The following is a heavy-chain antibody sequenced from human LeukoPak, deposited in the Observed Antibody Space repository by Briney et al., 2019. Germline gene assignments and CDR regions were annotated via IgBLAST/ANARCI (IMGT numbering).Heavy chain of an antibody. Sequence: GGSLRLSCAVSGITLSNYAMSWVRQAPGKGLEWVAGISGRGGGTHYADSVKGRFTISRDNPKNTLYLQMNTLRAGDTAVYFCAKRGVVIRVILVGFHKEAYYFDSWGQGALVTVSS. CDR3: AKRGVVIRVILVGFHKEAYYFDS. J-gene: IGHJ4*02. CDR1: GITLSNYA. CDR2: ISGRGGGT. V-gene: IGHV3-23*01. D-gene: IGHD3-22*01.